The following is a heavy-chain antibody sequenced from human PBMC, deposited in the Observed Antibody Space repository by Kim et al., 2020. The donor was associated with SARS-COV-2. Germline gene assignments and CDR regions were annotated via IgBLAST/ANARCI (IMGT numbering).Heavy chain of an antibody. D-gene: IGHD3-10*01. CDR2: IWVDESDQ. V-gene: IGHV3-33*01. J-gene: IGHJ3*01. CDR1: GFIFSKYI. Sequence: GGSLRLSCAASGFIFSKYIMNWFRQARGKGLEWVSVIWVDESDQDYVDSVKGRFTISRDNSKNIQYLQMDYLTVEDTSVYYCARELAGDFAFDLWGQGTMVNVSS. CDR3: ARELAGDFAFDL.